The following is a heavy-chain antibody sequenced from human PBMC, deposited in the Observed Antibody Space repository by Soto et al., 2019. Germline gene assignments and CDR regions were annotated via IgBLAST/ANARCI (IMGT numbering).Heavy chain of an antibody. CDR3: ARGLLNEDVVVVAATPIGGGSFDY. CDR2: ISAYNGNT. D-gene: IGHD2-15*01. J-gene: IGHJ4*02. Sequence: ASVKVSCKASGYTFTSYGISWVRQAPGQGLEWMGWISAYNGNTNYAQKLQGRVTMTTDTSTSTAYMELRSLRSDDTAVYYCARGLLNEDVVVVAATPIGGGSFDYWGQGTLVTVSS. V-gene: IGHV1-18*01. CDR1: GYTFTSYG.